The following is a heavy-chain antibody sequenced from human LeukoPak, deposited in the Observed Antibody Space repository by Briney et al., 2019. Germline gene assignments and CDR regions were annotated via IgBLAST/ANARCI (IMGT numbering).Heavy chain of an antibody. CDR3: ATPAGPYGDYDN. CDR1: GGSISSSSSY. Sequence: SETLSLTCTVSGGSISSSSSYWGWIRQPPGKGLEWIATIYYTGSTNYNPSLKTRVTISVDTSKNQFSLKLSSVTAADTAVYYCATPAGPYGDYDNWGQGTLVIVSS. V-gene: IGHV4-39*01. CDR2: IYYTGST. J-gene: IGHJ4*02. D-gene: IGHD4-17*01.